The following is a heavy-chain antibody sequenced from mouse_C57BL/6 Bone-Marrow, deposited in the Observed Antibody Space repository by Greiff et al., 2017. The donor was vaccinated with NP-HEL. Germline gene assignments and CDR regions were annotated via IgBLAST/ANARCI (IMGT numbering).Heavy chain of an antibody. CDR2: IYPGSGST. V-gene: IGHV1-55*01. Sequence: QVQLQQPGAELVKPGASVKMSCKASGYTFTSYWITWVKQRPGQGLEWIGDIYPGSGSTNYNETFKSKATLTVDTSSSTAYVQLSSLTSEDSAVYYCSRAQITTVVDYWGQGTTLTGSS. CDR3: SRAQITTVVDY. CDR1: GYTFTSYW. J-gene: IGHJ2*01. D-gene: IGHD1-1*01.